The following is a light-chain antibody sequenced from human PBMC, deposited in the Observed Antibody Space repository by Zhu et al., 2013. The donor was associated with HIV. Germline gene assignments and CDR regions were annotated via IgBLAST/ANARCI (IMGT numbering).Light chain of an antibody. Sequence: SYELTQPPSVSVSPGQTATITCSGDKLGNKYAYWYQQKPGQSPLLVIYQDSKRPSGIPERFSGSNSGNTATLTISGTQAMDEADYYCQAWDSSIWVFGGGTKLTVL. CDR3: QAWDSSIWV. J-gene: IGLJ3*02. V-gene: IGLV3-1*01. CDR1: KLGNKY. CDR2: QDS.